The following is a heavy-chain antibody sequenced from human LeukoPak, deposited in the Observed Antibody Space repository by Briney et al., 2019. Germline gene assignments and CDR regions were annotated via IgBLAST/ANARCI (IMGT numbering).Heavy chain of an antibody. V-gene: IGHV3-30*02. Sequence: GGSLRLSCAASGFTFSSYGMHWARQAPGKGLEWVAFIRYDGSNKYYADSVKGRFTISRDNSKNTLYLQMSSLRAEDTAVYYCAKDGVLKVDTAILWGQGTLVTVSS. CDR3: AKDGVLKVDTAIL. J-gene: IGHJ4*02. D-gene: IGHD5-18*01. CDR2: IRYDGSNK. CDR1: GFTFSSYG.